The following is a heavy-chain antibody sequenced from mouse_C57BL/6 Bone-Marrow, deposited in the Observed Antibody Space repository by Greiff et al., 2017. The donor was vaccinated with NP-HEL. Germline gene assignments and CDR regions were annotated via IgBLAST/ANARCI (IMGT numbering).Heavy chain of an antibody. CDR2: ISSGGSYT. D-gene: IGHD1-1*01. Sequence: EVKLQESGGDLVKPGGSLKLSCAASGFTFSSYGMSWVRQTPDKRLEWVATISSGGSYTYYPDSVKGRFTISRDNAKNTLYLQMSSLKSEDTAMYYCARQGDYYGLDYWGQGTTLTVSS. J-gene: IGHJ2*01. V-gene: IGHV5-6*01. CDR3: ARQGDYYGLDY. CDR1: GFTFSSYG.